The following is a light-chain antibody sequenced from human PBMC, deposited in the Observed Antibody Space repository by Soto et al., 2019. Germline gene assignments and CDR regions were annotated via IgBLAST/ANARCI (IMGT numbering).Light chain of an antibody. CDR2: GAS. Sequence: EIVLTQSPGTLSLSPGERATLSCRASQSVSSSYLAWYQQKPGQAPRLLIYGASGRATGIQDRFSGSGSGTDFTLTISRREPEDFAVYYFQQYGSSPYTFGQGTKLEIK. V-gene: IGKV3-20*01. J-gene: IGKJ2*01. CDR1: QSVSSSY. CDR3: QQYGSSPYT.